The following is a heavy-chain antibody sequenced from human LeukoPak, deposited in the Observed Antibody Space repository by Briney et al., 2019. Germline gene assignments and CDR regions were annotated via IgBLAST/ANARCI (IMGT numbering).Heavy chain of an antibody. Sequence: SEALSLTCTVSGGSISSGDYYWSRIRQPPGKGLEWIGYIYYSGSTYYNPSLKSRVTISVDTSKNQFSLKLSSVTAADTAVYYCARTIVLMVYALPNWFDPWGQGTLVTVSS. CDR1: GGSISSGDYY. CDR2: IYYSGST. V-gene: IGHV4-30-4*08. D-gene: IGHD2-8*01. CDR3: ARTIVLMVYALPNWFDP. J-gene: IGHJ5*02.